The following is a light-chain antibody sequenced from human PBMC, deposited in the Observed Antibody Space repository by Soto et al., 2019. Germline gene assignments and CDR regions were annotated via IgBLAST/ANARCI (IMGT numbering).Light chain of an antibody. CDR1: QSVSSSY. V-gene: IGKV3-20*01. Sequence: EIVLTQSPGTLALSPGERATLSCRASQSVSSSYLAWYQHKPGQAPRLLIYGASSRATGIPDRFSGSGSGTDFTLTISRLDPEHFAVYYCQQYGSSPHTFGQGTKLEIK. CDR2: GAS. CDR3: QQYGSSPHT. J-gene: IGKJ2*01.